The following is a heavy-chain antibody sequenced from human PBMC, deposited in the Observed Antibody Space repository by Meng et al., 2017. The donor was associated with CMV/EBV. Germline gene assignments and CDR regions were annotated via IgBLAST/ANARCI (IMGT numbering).Heavy chain of an antibody. CDR2: IRSKAYGGTT. J-gene: IGHJ4*02. V-gene: IGHV3-49*04. CDR1: GFTFGDYA. D-gene: IGHD2-2*01. Sequence: GGSLRLSCTASGFTFGDYAMSWVRQAPGKGLEWVGFIRSKAYGGTTEYAASVKGRFTISRDDSKSIAYLQMNSLKTEDTAVYYCTRDAWGYVQAAPEGYWGQGTLVTVSS. CDR3: TRDAWGYVQAAPEGY.